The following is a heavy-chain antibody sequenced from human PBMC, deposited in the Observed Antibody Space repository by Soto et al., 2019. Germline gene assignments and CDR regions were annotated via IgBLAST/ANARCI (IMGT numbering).Heavy chain of an antibody. D-gene: IGHD1-1*01. CDR1: GGSLNTKR. Sequence: QVQLQESGPGLVKPSETLSLTCTVSGGSLNTKRWSWIRQHPWKGLEWIGYIFNGGSTSYNPSLNNRVSISVDMSTNQFSLRLSSVTAADTAMYYCTPGDDPSKVDLWGQGTLVTVSS. CDR3: TPGDDPSKVDL. CDR2: IFNGGST. J-gene: IGHJ5*02. V-gene: IGHV4-31*02.